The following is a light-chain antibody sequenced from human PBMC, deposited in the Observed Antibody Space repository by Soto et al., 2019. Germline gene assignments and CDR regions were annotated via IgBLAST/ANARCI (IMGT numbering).Light chain of an antibody. V-gene: IGKV3-15*01. CDR3: QQYNDRPPIT. J-gene: IGKJ5*01. CDR2: GAS. CDR1: QSVSSN. Sequence: EIVMTQSPATLSVSPGEGATLSCRASQSVSSNLAWYQQKPGQPPRLVIYGASTMANGDPARFSGSGSGTESTRTNSSRQSEDFAVYYCQQYNDRPPITFGQGTRLEMK.